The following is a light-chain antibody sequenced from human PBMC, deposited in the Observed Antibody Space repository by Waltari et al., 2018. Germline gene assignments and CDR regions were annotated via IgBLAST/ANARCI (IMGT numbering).Light chain of an antibody. V-gene: IGKV3-20*01. Sequence: EIVLTQSPGTLSLSPGERATLSCRASQSVSSSYLAWYQQKPGQAPRLLLYGASSMATGIPDRFSGSGSGTDFTLTISRLEPEDFAVYYCQQYGSPVTFGQGTKLEIK. CDR3: QQYGSPVT. CDR2: GAS. CDR1: QSVSSSY. J-gene: IGKJ2*01.